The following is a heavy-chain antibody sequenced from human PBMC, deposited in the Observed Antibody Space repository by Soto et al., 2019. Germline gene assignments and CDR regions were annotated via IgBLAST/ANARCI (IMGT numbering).Heavy chain of an antibody. CDR2: IIPIFGPA. V-gene: IGHV1-69*01. D-gene: IGHD6-13*01. CDR3: ARVLRIAAAADGGFDY. CDR1: GGTFSSYA. Sequence: QVQLVQSGAEVKKPGSSVKVSCKASGGTFSSYAISWVRQAPGQGLEWMGGIIPIFGPANYAQKFQGRVTITADESTSTACRELGSLRSEDTAVYYCARVLRIAAAADGGFDYWGQGTLVTVSS. J-gene: IGHJ4*02.